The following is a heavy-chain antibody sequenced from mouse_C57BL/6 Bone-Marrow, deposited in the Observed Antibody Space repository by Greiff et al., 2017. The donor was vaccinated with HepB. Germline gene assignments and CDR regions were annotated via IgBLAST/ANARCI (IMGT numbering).Heavy chain of an antibody. V-gene: IGHV2-2*01. CDR3: ARLGLDWYFDV. Sequence: VKLMESGPGLVQPSQSLSITCTVSGFSLTSYGVHWVRQSPGKGLEWLGVIWSGGSTDYNAAFISRLSISKDNAKSQVFFKMNSLQADDTAIYYCARLGLDWYFDVWGTGTTVTVSS. CDR2: IWSGGST. D-gene: IGHD4-1*01. CDR1: GFSLTSYG. J-gene: IGHJ1*03.